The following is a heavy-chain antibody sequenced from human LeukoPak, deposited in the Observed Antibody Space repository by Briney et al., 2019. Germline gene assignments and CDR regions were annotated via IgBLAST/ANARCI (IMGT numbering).Heavy chain of an antibody. V-gene: IGHV1-2*02. CDR1: GYSFTDYY. CDR2: TNPNSGGT. CDR3: ARADRLHGGPYLIGP. D-gene: IGHD3-16*01. J-gene: IGHJ5*02. Sequence: ASVKASCKTSGYSFTDYYMHWVRQAPGQGLEWMGWTNPNSGGTSSAQKFQGRVTMTRDTSITTVYMEVNWLTSDDTAMYYCARADRLHGGPYLIGPWGQGTLVTVSS.